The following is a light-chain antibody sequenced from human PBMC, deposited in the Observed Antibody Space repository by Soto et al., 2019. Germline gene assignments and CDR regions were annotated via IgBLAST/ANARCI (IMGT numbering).Light chain of an antibody. Sequence: IILTQSPGTLSLSPGERATLSCRASQTISGNSLAWYQQRPGQSPRLLIYGASSRATGIPDRFVGSGSGRDFTLTISRLEPDDLAVYYCQQYETSPRPFGQGTKVEIK. J-gene: IGKJ1*01. CDR1: QTISGNS. CDR3: QQYETSPRP. CDR2: GAS. V-gene: IGKV3-20*01.